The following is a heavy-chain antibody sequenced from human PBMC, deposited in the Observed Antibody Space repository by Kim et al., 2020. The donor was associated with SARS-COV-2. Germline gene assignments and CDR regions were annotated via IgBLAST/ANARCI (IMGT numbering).Heavy chain of an antibody. CDR2: IHPGDSDT. J-gene: IGHJ6*02. CDR1: GYSFTSYW. CDR3: TRVLSSSWFGSYYYYGMDV. Sequence: GSLKISCKGSGYSFTSYWIGWVRQMPGKGLEWMGIIHPGDSDTRYSPSFQGQVTISADKSISTAYLQWSSLRASDTAMYYCTRVLSSSWFGSYYYYGMDVWGQGTTVTVSS. V-gene: IGHV5-51*01. D-gene: IGHD6-13*01.